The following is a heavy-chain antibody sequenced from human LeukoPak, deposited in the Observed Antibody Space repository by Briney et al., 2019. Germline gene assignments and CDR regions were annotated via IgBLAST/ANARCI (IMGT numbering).Heavy chain of an antibody. V-gene: IGHV1-2*02. CDR3: ARDGYYGSGSYFRRYFDY. Sequence: GASVKVSCKASGYTFTGYYMHWVRQAPGQGLEWMGWISPNSGTAHYAQNFQGRVTMTRDTSISTAYMELDRLTSDDTAVYYCARDGYYGSGSYFRRYFDYWGQGTPVTVSS. CDR1: GYTFTGYY. J-gene: IGHJ4*02. D-gene: IGHD3-10*01. CDR2: ISPNSGTA.